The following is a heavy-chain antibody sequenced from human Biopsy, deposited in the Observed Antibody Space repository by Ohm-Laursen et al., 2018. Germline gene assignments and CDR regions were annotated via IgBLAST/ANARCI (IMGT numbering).Heavy chain of an antibody. V-gene: IGHV4-59*01. CDR2: VYYTGST. D-gene: IGHD3-22*01. CDR1: GDSISSYY. CDR3: ARDRGYYSDRTVPGYFDL. J-gene: IGHJ2*01. Sequence: TLSLTCIVSGDSISSYYWSWIRQPPGKGLQRIGYVYYTGSTDYNPSLQSRVTISVDTSKNHFSLWLRSVTPADTAIYYCARDRGYYSDRTVPGYFDLWGRGTPVTVSS.